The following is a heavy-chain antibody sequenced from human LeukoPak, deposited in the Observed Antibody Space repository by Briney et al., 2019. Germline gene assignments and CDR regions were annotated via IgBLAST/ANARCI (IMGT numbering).Heavy chain of an antibody. CDR1: GFTFSSYA. D-gene: IGHD3-16*02. CDR2: ISGSGGST. J-gene: IGHJ4*02. CDR3: AKGLGGYDYIWGSYRTFDY. V-gene: IGHV3-23*01. Sequence: GGSLRLSCAASGFTFSSYAMSWVRQAPGKGLEWVSAISGSGGSTYYADSVKGRFTISRDNSKNTLYLQMSSLRAEDTAVYYCAKGLGGYDYIWGSYRTFDYWGQGTLVTVSS.